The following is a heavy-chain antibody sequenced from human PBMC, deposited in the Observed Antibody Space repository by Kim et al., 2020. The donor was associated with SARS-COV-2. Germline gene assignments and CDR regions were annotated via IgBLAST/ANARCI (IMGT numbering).Heavy chain of an antibody. J-gene: IGHJ4*02. V-gene: IGHV3-30*04. CDR3: ARERRGARVGDY. Sequence: GGSLRLSCAASGFTFSSYAMHWVRQAPGKGLEWVAVISYDGSNKYYADSVKGRFTISRDNSKNTLYLQMNSLRAEDTAVYYCARERRGARVGDYWGQGTLVTVSS. D-gene: IGHD3-10*01. CDR2: ISYDGSNK. CDR1: GFTFSSYA.